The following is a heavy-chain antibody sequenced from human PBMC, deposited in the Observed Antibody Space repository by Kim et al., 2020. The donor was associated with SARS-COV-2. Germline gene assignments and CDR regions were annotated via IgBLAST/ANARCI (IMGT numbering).Heavy chain of an antibody. J-gene: IGHJ4*02. Sequence: YNPSIKSRVTISVDTSKNQFSLKLSSVTAADTAVYYCAIEDGYNYHPFDYWGQGTLVTVSS. V-gene: IGHV4-39*01. D-gene: IGHD5-12*01. CDR3: AIEDGYNYHPFDY.